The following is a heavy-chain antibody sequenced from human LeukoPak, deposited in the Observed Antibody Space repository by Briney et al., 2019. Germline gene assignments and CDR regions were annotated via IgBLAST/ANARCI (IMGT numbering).Heavy chain of an antibody. Sequence: PGGSLRLSCAASGFTFNTYDMHWVRQAPGKGLEWVAFVRFDGSDTCYADSVKGRFTLSRDNSKNTLYLQMNSLRAEDTAVYYCTGDSDYWGQGTLVTVSS. J-gene: IGHJ4*02. CDR3: TGDSDY. V-gene: IGHV3-30*02. CDR2: VRFDGSDT. CDR1: GFTFNTYD.